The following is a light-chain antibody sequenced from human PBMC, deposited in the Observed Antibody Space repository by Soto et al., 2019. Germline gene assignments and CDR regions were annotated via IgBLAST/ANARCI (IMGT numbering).Light chain of an antibody. V-gene: IGKV1D-13*01. J-gene: IGKJ4*01. CDR1: QGISSA. CDR2: DAS. Sequence: AIQLTQSPSSLSASVGDRVTITCRASQGISSALAWYQQKPGKAPKLLIYDASSLESGVPSRFSGSGSGTDFTLTISSLQPEDFATYYCQQFNNYTFGGGTKVEIK. CDR3: QQFNNYT.